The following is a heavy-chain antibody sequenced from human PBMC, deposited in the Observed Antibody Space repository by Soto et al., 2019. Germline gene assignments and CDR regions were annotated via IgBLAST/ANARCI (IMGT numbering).Heavy chain of an antibody. J-gene: IGHJ5*02. D-gene: IGHD4-17*01. CDR2: IYHSGST. CDR3: ARAGTVYGDYYYWFEP. V-gene: IGHV4-30-2*01. Sequence: SETLSLTCAFSVGSISSGGYSCSWIRQPPWKGLEWIGYIYHSGSTYYNPSLKSRVTISVDRSKNQFSLKLSSVTAADTAVYYCARAGTVYGDYYYWFEPLGQGTLVIVS. CDR1: VGSISSGGYS.